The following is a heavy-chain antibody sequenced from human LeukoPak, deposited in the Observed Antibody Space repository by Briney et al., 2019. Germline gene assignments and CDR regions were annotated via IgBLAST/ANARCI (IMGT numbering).Heavy chain of an antibody. J-gene: IGHJ5*02. Sequence: SETLSLTCTVSGGSLSSYYWSWIRQPPGKGLEWIGYIYYSGSTNYNPSLKSRVTISVDTSKNQFSLKLSSVTAADTAVYYCASSMVGANWFDPWGQGTLVTVSS. D-gene: IGHD3-10*02. CDR1: GGSLSSYY. V-gene: IGHV4-59*08. CDR3: ASSMVGANWFDP. CDR2: IYYSGST.